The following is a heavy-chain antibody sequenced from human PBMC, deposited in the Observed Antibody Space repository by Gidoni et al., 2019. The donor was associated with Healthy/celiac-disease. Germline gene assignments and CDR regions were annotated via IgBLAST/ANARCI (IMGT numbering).Heavy chain of an antibody. CDR2: MNPNSGNT. Sequence: QVQLVQSGAEVKKPGASVKVSCKASGYTFTSYDINWVRQATGQGLEWMGWMNPNSGNTGYAQKFQGRVTMTRNTSISTAYMELSSLRSEDTAVYYCARGGIVVVPAAMGNWFDPWGQGTLVTVSS. D-gene: IGHD2-2*01. CDR1: GYTFTSYD. V-gene: IGHV1-8*01. J-gene: IGHJ5*02. CDR3: ARGGIVVVPAAMGNWFDP.